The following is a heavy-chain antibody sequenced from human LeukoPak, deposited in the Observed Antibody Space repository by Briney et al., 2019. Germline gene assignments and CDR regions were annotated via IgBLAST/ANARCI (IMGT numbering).Heavy chain of an antibody. CDR2: ITSSSSYI. CDR3: ARDKIVGATYFDY. V-gene: IGHV3-21*01. J-gene: IGHJ4*02. D-gene: IGHD1-26*01. Sequence: SGGSLRLSCAASGFTFSSYSMNWVRQAPGKGLEWVSSITSSSSYIYYADSVKGRFTISRHNAKNSLYLQMNSLRAEDTAVYYCARDKIVGATYFDYWGQGTLVTVSS. CDR1: GFTFSSYS.